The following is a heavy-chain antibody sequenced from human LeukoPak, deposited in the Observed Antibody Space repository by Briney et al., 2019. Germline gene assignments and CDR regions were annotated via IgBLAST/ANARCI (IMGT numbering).Heavy chain of an antibody. Sequence: GASVKVSCKASGYTFTSYDINWVRQATGQGLEWMGWMNPNSGNTGYAQKFQGRVTITRNTSISTAYMELSSLRSEDTAVYYCARDHSGTVAGTFTRNYYYMDVWGKGTTVTVSS. CDR3: ARDHSGTVAGTFTRNYYYMDV. CDR2: MNPNSGNT. CDR1: GYTFTSYD. J-gene: IGHJ6*03. V-gene: IGHV1-8*03. D-gene: IGHD6-19*01.